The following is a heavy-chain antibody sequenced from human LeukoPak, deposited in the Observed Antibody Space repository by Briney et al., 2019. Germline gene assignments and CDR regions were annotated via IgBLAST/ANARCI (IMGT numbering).Heavy chain of an antibody. CDR2: IIPIFGTA. V-gene: IGHV1-69*05. D-gene: IGHD2-21*02. Sequence: SVKVSCKASGGTFSSYAISWVRQAPGQGLEWMGGIIPIFGTANYAQKFQGRVTITTDESTSTAYMELSSLRSEDTAVYYCASSILAYCGGDCYSACDYWGQGTLVTVSS. CDR3: ASSILAYCGGDCYSACDY. J-gene: IGHJ4*02. CDR1: GGTFSSYA.